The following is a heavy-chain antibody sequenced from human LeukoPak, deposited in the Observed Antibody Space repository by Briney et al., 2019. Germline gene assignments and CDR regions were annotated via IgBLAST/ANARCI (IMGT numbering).Heavy chain of an antibody. CDR3: ARDQTTDYYYYCMDV. V-gene: IGHV4-59*11. CDR1: GDSISSHY. Sequence: SETLSLTCTVSGDSISSHYRSWVRQPPGKGLEWMGYIYYSGSTTNNPSLKRRVTISVDTSKNQFSLKLSSVTAAGTAVYYCARDQTTDYYYYCMDVWRKGTTVTVSS. D-gene: IGHD4-17*01. CDR2: IYYSGST. J-gene: IGHJ6*03.